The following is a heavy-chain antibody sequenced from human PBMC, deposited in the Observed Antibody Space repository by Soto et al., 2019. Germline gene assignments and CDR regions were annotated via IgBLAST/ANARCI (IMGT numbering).Heavy chain of an antibody. V-gene: IGHV4-39*01. D-gene: IGHD1-20*01. Sequence: PSETLSLTCAVSGASISGSYYYWAWLRQSPGKGPEWIGSVFYTGFTSYNPSLESRVSVSVDTSKSQFSLKLSAVTAADPAVYYCATSQKGYNWNYFDHWGQGALVTVSS. CDR3: ATSQKGYNWNYFDH. CDR2: VFYTGFT. J-gene: IGHJ4*02. CDR1: GASISGSYYY.